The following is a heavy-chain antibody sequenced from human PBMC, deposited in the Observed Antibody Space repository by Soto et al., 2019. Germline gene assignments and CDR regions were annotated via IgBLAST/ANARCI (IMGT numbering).Heavy chain of an antibody. Sequence: QVQLVESGGGVVQPGRSLRLSCAASGFTFSTYGRHWVRQAPGKGLEWVAVISDDGSNKYYADSVKGRFTISRDNSKNTLSLQMNSLRAEDTAVYYCGGGYYFGDYWGQGTRVTVSS. D-gene: IGHD3-22*01. CDR2: ISDDGSNK. CDR3: GGGYYFGDY. CDR1: GFTFSTYG. J-gene: IGHJ4*02. V-gene: IGHV3-30*03.